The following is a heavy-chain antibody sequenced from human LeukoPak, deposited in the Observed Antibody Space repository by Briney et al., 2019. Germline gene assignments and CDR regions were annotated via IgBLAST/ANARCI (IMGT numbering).Heavy chain of an antibody. CDR1: GFTVTDYW. D-gene: IGHD6-13*01. CDR3: ARDGTAAGLYFDL. CDR2: IRQDGSEK. J-gene: IGHJ4*01. V-gene: IGHV3-7*01. Sequence: GGSLRLSCEVSGFTVTDYWMNWVRQAPGKGPEWVASIRQDGSEKTYVDSVKGRFTISRDNTKNSLSLQLNGLRAEDTAVYYCARDGTAAGLYFDLWGQGTLVTVSS.